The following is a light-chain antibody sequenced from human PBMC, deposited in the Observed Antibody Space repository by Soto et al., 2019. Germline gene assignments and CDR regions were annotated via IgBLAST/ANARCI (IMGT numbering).Light chain of an antibody. J-gene: IGLJ1*01. Sequence: QSVLTQPASVSGSPGQSITISCTGTSSDVGGYNYVSWYQHHPGKAPKLIIFDVSNRPSGISNRFSGSKSGNTASLTIPGLQAEDEADYYCISYTSSSPYVFGTGTKVTVL. CDR3: ISYTSSSPYV. V-gene: IGLV2-14*03. CDR2: DVS. CDR1: SSDVGGYNY.